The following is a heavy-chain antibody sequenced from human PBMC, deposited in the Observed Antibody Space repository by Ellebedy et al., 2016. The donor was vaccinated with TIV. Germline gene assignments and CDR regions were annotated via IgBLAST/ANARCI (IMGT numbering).Heavy chain of an antibody. J-gene: IGHJ4*02. Sequence: GGSLRLXCAASGFSLSNSFMSWIRQASGKGLEWVSTLTADGRSTYFADSVKGRFTISRDNSKNTVYLQMNSLRSEDTAVYYCRPGHYSDAWGQGTLVTVSS. CDR2: LTADGRST. CDR1: GFSLSNSF. V-gene: IGHV3-23*01. CDR3: RPGHYSDA.